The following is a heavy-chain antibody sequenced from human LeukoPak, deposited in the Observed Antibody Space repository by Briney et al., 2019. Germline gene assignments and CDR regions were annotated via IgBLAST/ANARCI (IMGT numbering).Heavy chain of an antibody. CDR2: ISWNSGSI. V-gene: IGHV3-9*01. J-gene: IGHJ4*02. CDR1: GFTFDDYA. Sequence: GRSLRLSCAASGFTFDDYAMHWVRQAPGKDLEWVSGISWNSGSIGYADSVKGRFTISRDNAKNSLYLQMNSLRAEDTALYYCAKASLNGDGGYYFDYWGQGTLVTVSS. CDR3: AKASLNGDGGYYFDY. D-gene: IGHD7-27*01.